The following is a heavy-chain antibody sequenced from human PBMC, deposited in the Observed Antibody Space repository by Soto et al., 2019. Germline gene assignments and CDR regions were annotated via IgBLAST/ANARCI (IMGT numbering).Heavy chain of an antibody. CDR3: AREVYYDFWSGYAPALDY. Sequence: ASVKVSCKASGYTFTGYYMHWVRQAPGQGLEWMGWINPNSGGTNYAQKFQGWVTMTRDTSISTAYMELSRLRSDDTAVYYCAREVYYDFWSGYAPALDYWGQGTLVTVSS. J-gene: IGHJ4*02. CDR2: INPNSGGT. V-gene: IGHV1-2*04. D-gene: IGHD3-3*01. CDR1: GYTFTGYY.